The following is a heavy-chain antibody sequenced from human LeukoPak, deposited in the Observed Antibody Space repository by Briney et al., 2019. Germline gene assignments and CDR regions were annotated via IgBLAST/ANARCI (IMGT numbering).Heavy chain of an antibody. CDR2: ISAYNGNT. J-gene: IGHJ6*03. CDR1: GYTFTSYG. CDR3: ARGPRITLIRGGQWYYYMDV. D-gene: IGHD3-10*01. V-gene: IGHV1-18*01. Sequence: ASVKVSCKASGYTFTSYGISWVRQAPGQGLEWMGWISAYNGNTNYAQKLQGRVTMTTDTSTSTAYMELRSLRSDDTAVYYCARGPRITLIRGGQWYYYMDVWGKGTTVTISS.